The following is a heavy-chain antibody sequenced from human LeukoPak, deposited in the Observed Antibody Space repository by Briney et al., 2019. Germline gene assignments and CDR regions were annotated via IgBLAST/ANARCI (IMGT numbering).Heavy chain of an antibody. CDR2: ISDSGFAT. D-gene: IGHD1-26*01. V-gene: IGHV3-23*01. CDR3: AKLNSGTYSDY. CDR1: GFTFSIYA. Sequence: GGSLRLSCAPSGFTFSIYALIWVRQAPGKGPEWVSFISDSGFATDYADSVKGRFTISRDNSKNTLYLQMNSLRVEDTAVYYCAKLNSGTYSDYWGQGTLVTVSS. J-gene: IGHJ4*02.